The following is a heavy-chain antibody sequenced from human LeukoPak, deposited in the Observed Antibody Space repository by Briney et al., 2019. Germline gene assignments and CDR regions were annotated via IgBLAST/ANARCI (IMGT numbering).Heavy chain of an antibody. D-gene: IGHD3-22*01. J-gene: IGHJ4*02. CDR3: ASTTYDSSGYISY. V-gene: IGHV1-2*02. CDR2: INPNSGGT. CDR1: GYTFTGYY. Sequence: ASVKVSCKASGYTFTGYYMHWVRQAPGQGREWMGWINPNSGGTNYAQKFQGRVTMTRDTSISTAYMELSRLRSDDTAVYYCASTTYDSSGYISYWGQGTLVTVSS.